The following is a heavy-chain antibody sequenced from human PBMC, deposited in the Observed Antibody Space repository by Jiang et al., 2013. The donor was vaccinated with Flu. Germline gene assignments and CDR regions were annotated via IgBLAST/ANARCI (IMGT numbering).Heavy chain of an antibody. Sequence: GAEVKKPGASVKVSCKASGYTFTSYAMHWVRQAPGQRLEWMGWINAGNGNTKYSQKFQGRVTITRDTSASTAYMELSSLRSEDTAVYYCARAYYDSSGYYSRYYFDYWAREPWSPSPQ. D-gene: IGHD3-22*01. CDR2: INAGNGNT. V-gene: IGHV1-3*01. J-gene: IGHJ4*02. CDR3: ARAYYDSSGYYSRYYFDY. CDR1: GYTFTSYA.